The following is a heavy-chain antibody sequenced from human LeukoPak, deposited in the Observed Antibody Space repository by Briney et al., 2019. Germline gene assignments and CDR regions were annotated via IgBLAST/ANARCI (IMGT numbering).Heavy chain of an antibody. J-gene: IGHJ3*02. CDR1: EFTFSNYA. Sequence: AGGSLRLSCAASEFTFSNYAMNWVRQAPGKGLEWVSYISRGSKTIYYADSVRGRFTISRDNSKNTLYLQMNSLRAEDTAVYYCAKISDTPLAFDIWGQGTMVTVSS. CDR3: AKISDTPLAFDI. CDR2: ISRGSKTI. V-gene: IGHV3-48*01. D-gene: IGHD3-9*01.